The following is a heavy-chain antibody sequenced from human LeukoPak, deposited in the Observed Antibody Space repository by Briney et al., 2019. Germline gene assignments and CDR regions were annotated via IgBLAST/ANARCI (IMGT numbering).Heavy chain of an antibody. CDR1: GGSISSGGYY. V-gene: IGHV4-30-2*02. CDR3: ARSRPPSDYYYMDV. CDR2: IYHSGST. J-gene: IGHJ6*03. D-gene: IGHD6-6*01. Sequence: PSETLSLTCTVSGGSISSGGYYWSWIRQPPGKGLEWIGYIYHSGSTYYNPSLKSRVTISVDRSKIQFSLKLSSVTAADTAVYYCARSRPPSDYYYMDVWGKGTTVTVSS.